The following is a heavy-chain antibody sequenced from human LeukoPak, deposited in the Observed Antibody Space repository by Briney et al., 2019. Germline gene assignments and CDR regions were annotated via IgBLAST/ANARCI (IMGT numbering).Heavy chain of an antibody. CDR3: ARGDYYGSGSYYNSAFDI. D-gene: IGHD3-10*01. CDR1: GGSISTGTYC. J-gene: IGHJ3*02. V-gene: IGHV4-61*02. Sequence: SETLSLTCTVSGGSISTGTYCWSWLRQPAGKGLEWIGRIYTSGTTNYNPSLKSRVTISVDTSKNQFSLKLNSVTAADTAVYYCARGDYYGSGSYYNSAFDIWGQGTMVTVSS. CDR2: IYTSGTT.